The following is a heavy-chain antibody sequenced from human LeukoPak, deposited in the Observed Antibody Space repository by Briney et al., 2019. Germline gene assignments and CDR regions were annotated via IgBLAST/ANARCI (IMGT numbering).Heavy chain of an antibody. Sequence: PGGSLRLSCAASGFTFGSYEMNWVRQAPGKGLEWVSYISSSGSTIYYADSVKGRFTISRDNAKNSLYLQMNSLRAEDTAVYYCARDRDSSSSYAFDIWGQGTMVTVSS. V-gene: IGHV3-48*03. J-gene: IGHJ3*02. CDR1: GFTFGSYE. CDR3: ARDRDSSSSYAFDI. D-gene: IGHD6-13*01. CDR2: ISSSGSTI.